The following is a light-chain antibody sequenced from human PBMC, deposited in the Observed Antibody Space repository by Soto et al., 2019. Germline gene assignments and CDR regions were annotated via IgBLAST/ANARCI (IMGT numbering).Light chain of an antibody. CDR1: SANIGSYT. CDR3: AAWDDSLNGSV. V-gene: IGLV1-44*01. J-gene: IGLJ1*01. Sequence: QTLLTEPPSASLTPGQTVTVSCSGSSANIGSYTVNRYQQPPGTAPKLVIYSNHQRHSGVPERFSGSKSGTSASLAISGLQSEDEADYYCAAWDDSLNGSVFGSGTKVTV. CDR2: SNH.